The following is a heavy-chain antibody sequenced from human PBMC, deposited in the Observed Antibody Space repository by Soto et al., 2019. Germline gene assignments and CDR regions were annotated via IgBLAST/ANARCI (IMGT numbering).Heavy chain of an antibody. CDR3: ARCCSGYDEGAS. CDR2: ISPIFGTT. D-gene: IGHD5-12*01. CDR1: GGTFSSHE. J-gene: IGHJ4*02. V-gene: IGHV1-69*01. Sequence: QVQLVQSGAEVKKPGSSVKVSCKASGGTFSSHEISWVRQAPGQGLEWMGRISPIFGTTNYAQKFQGRVTITADEATSTAYMELSSLRSDDTAFYDCARCCSGYDEGASWGQGTLVTVSS.